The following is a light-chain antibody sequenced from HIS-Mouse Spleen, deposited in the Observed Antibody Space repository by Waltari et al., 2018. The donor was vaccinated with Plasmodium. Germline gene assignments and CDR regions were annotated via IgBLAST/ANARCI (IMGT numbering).Light chain of an antibody. CDR2: GAS. V-gene: IGKV3-20*01. J-gene: IGKJ2*01. CDR3: QQYGSSPYT. CDR1: QSVSSSY. Sequence: EIVLTQSPGTLSLSPGERATLSCRASQSVSSSYLAWYQQKPGPAPRLLIYGASSRATGIPDRFSGSGSGTDFTLTISRLGPEDFAVYYCQQYGSSPYTFGQGTKLEIK.